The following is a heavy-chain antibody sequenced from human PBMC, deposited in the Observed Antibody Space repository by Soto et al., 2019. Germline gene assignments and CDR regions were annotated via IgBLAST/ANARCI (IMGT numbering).Heavy chain of an antibody. J-gene: IGHJ3*02. D-gene: IGHD3-10*01. CDR3: ARRYGSAFDI. CDR2: IYYGGST. V-gene: IGHV4-59*01. Sequence: QVQLQESGPGLVKPSETLSLTCTVSGGSISSYYWSWIRQPPGKGLELIGYIYYGGSTNYNPSLKSRVTISVDTSKNKFSLTLSSVTDADTAVYYCARRYGSAFDIWGQGTMVTVSS. CDR1: GGSISSYY.